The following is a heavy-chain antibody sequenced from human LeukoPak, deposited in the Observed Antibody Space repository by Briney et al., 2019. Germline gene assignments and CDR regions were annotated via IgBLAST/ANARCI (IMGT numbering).Heavy chain of an antibody. J-gene: IGHJ4*02. CDR1: GFSFSTYA. CDR3: ARDRFNDFWSGYFDY. CDR2: IWHDASHT. V-gene: IGHV3-33*01. Sequence: GGSLRLSCAASGFSFSTYAMHWVRQAPGKGLEWVALIWHDASHTFYTDSVKGRFTISRDNSKNTVYLQMSSLGGEDTAVYYCARDRFNDFWSGYFDYWGQGTLVTVSS. D-gene: IGHD3-3*01.